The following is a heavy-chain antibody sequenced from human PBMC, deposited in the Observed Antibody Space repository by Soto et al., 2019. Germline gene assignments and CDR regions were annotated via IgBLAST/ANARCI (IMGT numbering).Heavy chain of an antibody. CDR3: ARSLRATSPLTS. Sequence: GGSLRLSCEASGFTFTDYHMSWIRQAPGKGLEWVALISETGSHTAYAESVKGRFTISRDNARPSVFLQMNSLRSDDTAVYFCARSLRATSPLTSWGQGTPVTVSS. V-gene: IGHV3-11*06. CDR2: ISETGSHT. D-gene: IGHD7-27*01. J-gene: IGHJ4*02. CDR1: GFTFTDYH.